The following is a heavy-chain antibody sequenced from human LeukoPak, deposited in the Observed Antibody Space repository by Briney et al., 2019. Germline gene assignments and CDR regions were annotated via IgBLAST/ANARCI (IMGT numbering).Heavy chain of an antibody. CDR2: IKQDGSEK. J-gene: IGHJ4*02. Sequence: GGSLRLSCAASGFTFSSYWMSWVRQAPGKGLEWVANIKQDGSEKYYVDSVKGRFTISRDNAKNSLYLQMNSLRAEDTAVYYCARDLRVYSSSWYSIDYWGQGTLVTVSS. V-gene: IGHV3-7*01. CDR1: GFTFSSYW. D-gene: IGHD6-13*01. CDR3: ARDLRVYSSSWYSIDY.